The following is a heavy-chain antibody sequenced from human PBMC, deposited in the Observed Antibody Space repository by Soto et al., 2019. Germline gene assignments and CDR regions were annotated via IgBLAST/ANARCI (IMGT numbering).Heavy chain of an antibody. CDR1: EFTFSSYA. J-gene: IGHJ4*02. CDR2: ISYDGSNK. D-gene: IGHD6-19*01. V-gene: IGHV3-30-3*01. CDR3: AREHSSGWYYFDY. Sequence: QVQLVESGGGVVQPGRSLRLSCAASEFTFSSYAMHWVRQAPGKGLEWVAVISYDGSNKYYADSVKGRFTISRDNSKNTLYLQMNSLRAEDTAVYYCAREHSSGWYYFDYWGQGTLVTVSS.